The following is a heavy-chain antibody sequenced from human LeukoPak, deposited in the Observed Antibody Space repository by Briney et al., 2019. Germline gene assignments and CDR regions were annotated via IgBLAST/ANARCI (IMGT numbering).Heavy chain of an antibody. Sequence: SETLSLTCAVSGTSFSSYYWSWIRQPPGKGLGWIGEVNHSGYTNDNPSLKSRVTISVDTSKNQFSLRLRSVTAADTAVYFCARMTTGHDFWGQGTLVTVSS. CDR1: GTSFSSYY. D-gene: IGHD4-17*01. CDR2: VNHSGYT. J-gene: IGHJ4*02. V-gene: IGHV4-34*01. CDR3: ARMTTGHDF.